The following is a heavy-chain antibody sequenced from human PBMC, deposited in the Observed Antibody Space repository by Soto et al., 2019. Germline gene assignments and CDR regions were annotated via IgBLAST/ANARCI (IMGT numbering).Heavy chain of an antibody. D-gene: IGHD3-3*01. V-gene: IGHV3-74*01. CDR3: ARGGVYDFWSGPGGY. CDR1: GFTFSSYW. J-gene: IGHJ4*02. Sequence: GGSLRLSCAASGFTFSSYWMHWVRQAPGKGLVWVSRINSDGSSTSYADSVKGRFTISRDNAKNTLYLQMNSLRAEDTAVYYCARGGVYDFWSGPGGYWGQGTLVTVSS. CDR2: INSDGSST.